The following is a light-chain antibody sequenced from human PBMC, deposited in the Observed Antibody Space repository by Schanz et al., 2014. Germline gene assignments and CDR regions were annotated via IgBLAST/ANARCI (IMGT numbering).Light chain of an antibody. CDR2: GAS. J-gene: IGKJ1*01. V-gene: IGKV3-20*01. CDR1: QSVDKS. Sequence: EIVLTQSPDTLSLSPGERATLSCRASQSVDKSLAWYQQKPGQAPRLLIYGASSRATGIPDRFSGSGSGTDFILTISRLDPEDFAVYYCQQYGSSPWTFGQGTKVEIK. CDR3: QQYGSSPWT.